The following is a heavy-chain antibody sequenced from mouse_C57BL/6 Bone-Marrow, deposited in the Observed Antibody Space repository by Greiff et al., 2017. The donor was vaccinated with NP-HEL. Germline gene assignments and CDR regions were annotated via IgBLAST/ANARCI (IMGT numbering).Heavy chain of an antibody. D-gene: IGHD1-1*01. J-gene: IGHJ2*01. CDR1: GFTFSDYY. V-gene: IGHV5-16*01. CDR2: INYDGSST. Sequence: EVQRVESEGGLVQPGSSMKLSCTASGFTFSDYYMAWVRQVPEKGLEWVANINYDGSSTYYLDSLKSRFIISSDNAKNILYLQMSSLKSEDTATYYCARGDYYGSSHFFDYWGQGTTLTVSS. CDR3: ARGDYYGSSHFFDY.